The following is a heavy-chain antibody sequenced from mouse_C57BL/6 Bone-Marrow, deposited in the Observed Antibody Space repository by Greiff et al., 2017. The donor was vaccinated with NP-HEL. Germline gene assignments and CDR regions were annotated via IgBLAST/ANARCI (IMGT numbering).Heavy chain of an antibody. V-gene: IGHV1-26*01. J-gene: IGHJ1*03. CDR1: GYTFTDYY. CDR3: ARLYYDYDGTFDV. CDR2: INPNNGGT. D-gene: IGHD2-4*01. Sequence: EVQLQQSGPELVKPGASVKISCKASGYTFTDYYMNWVKQSHGKSLEWIGDINPNNGGTSYNQKFKGKATLTVDKSSSTAYMELRSLTSEDSAVYYCARLYYDYDGTFDVWGTGTTVTVSS.